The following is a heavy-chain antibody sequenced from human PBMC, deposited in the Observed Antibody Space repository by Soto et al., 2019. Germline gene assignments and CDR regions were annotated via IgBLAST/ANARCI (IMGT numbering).Heavy chain of an antibody. CDR2: ISYDGSNK. J-gene: IGHJ5*02. CDR1: GFTFSSYA. CDR3: ARDLPVVVVAATHWFDP. Sequence: GGSLRLSCAASGFTFSSYAMHWVRQAPGKGLEWVAVISYDGSNKYYADSVKGQFTISRDTSISTAYMELSRLRSDDTAVYYCARDLPVVVVAATHWFDPWGQGTLVTVSS. V-gene: IGHV3-30-3*01. D-gene: IGHD2-15*01.